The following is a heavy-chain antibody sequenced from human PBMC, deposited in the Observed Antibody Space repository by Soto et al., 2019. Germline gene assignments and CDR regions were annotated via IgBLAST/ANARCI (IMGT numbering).Heavy chain of an antibody. CDR2: IIPIQGKA. J-gene: IGHJ6*03. V-gene: IGHV1-69*02. D-gene: IGHD2-21*01. CDR1: GGSFISYS. Sequence: QVQLVQSGAELKKPGSSVKVSCEASGGSFISYSFTWVRQAPGQGLEWMGRIIPIQGKANYALKFQDRVTITADRSTRTAYMDLRSLRPEDTAVYYCAKSLLFVDHAYMDVWGKGTTVTVSS. CDR3: AKSLLFVDHAYMDV.